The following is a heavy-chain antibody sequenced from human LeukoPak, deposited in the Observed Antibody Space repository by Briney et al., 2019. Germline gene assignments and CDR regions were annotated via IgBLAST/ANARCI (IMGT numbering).Heavy chain of an antibody. CDR3: AKDQENDILTDAFDI. Sequence: GSLQLSCAASGFPFSSYAMSWVRPAPGKGLEWVSAISGSGGSTYYADSVKGRFTISRDNSKNTLYLQMNSLRAEDTAVYYCAKDQENDILTDAFDIWGQGTMVTVSS. J-gene: IGHJ3*02. CDR2: ISGSGGST. V-gene: IGHV3-23*01. CDR1: GFPFSSYA. D-gene: IGHD3-9*01.